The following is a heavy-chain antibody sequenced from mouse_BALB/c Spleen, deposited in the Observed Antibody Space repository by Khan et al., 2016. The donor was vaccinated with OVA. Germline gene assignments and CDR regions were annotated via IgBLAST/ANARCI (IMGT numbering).Heavy chain of an antibody. D-gene: IGHD2-4*01. CDR3: TCSGYDSFDY. J-gene: IGHJ3*01. V-gene: IGHV1-53*01. Sequence: QIQLVQSGADLVKPWASVRLSCKASGYSFTSYYLYWVQQRPGQGLEWIGVINPSSGGTYFTEKFTSKATLTVDNSSRTAFIQFNSLTSEASAVFYCTCSGYDSFDYWGQGTLVTVSA. CDR1: GYSFTSYY. CDR2: INPSSGGT.